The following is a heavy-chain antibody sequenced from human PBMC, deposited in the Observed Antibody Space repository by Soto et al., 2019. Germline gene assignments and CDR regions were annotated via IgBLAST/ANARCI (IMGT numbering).Heavy chain of an antibody. V-gene: IGHV1-2*04. D-gene: IGHD1-26*01. CDR1: GYTFTGYY. CDR2: INPNSGGT. CDR3: ARGRNLIYSGCYQDY. J-gene: IGHJ4*02. Sequence: QVQLVQSGAEVKKPGASVKVSCKASGYTFTGYYMHWVRQAPGQGLEWMGWINPNSGGTNYAQKFQGWVTMTRDTSISTAYMELSRLRSDDTAVYYCARGRNLIYSGCYQDYWGQGTLVTVSS.